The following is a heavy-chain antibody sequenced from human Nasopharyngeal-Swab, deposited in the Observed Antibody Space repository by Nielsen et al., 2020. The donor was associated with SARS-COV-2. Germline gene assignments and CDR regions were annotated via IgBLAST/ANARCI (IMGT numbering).Heavy chain of an antibody. CDR3: ARSDDHSNFPYYYGMDV. CDR2: IYPGDSDT. Sequence: VRQMPGKGLEWMGIIYPGDSDTRYSPSFQGQVTISADKSISTAYLQWSSLKASDTAMCYCARSDDHSNFPYYYGMDVWGQGTTVTVSS. V-gene: IGHV5-51*01. D-gene: IGHD4-11*01. J-gene: IGHJ6*02.